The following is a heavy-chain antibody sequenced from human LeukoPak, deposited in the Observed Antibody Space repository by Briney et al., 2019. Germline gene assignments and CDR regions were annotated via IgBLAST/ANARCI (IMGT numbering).Heavy chain of an antibody. CDR1: GYTFTSHD. D-gene: IGHD5-12*01. Sequence: ASVKVSCKASGYTFTSHDINWVRQATGQGLEWMGWMNPNSGNTGYAQKFQGRVTMARNTPISTAYMELSSLRSEDTAVYYCARRYSGYETYYGMDVWGQGTTVTVSS. CDR3: ARRYSGYETYYGMDV. V-gene: IGHV1-8*01. J-gene: IGHJ6*02. CDR2: MNPNSGNT.